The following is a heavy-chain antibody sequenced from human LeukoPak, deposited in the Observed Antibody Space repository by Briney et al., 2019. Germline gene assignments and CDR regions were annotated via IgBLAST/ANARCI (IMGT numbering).Heavy chain of an antibody. CDR1: GYTFTGYY. CDR2: INPNSGGT. V-gene: IGHV1-2*02. D-gene: IGHD4-17*01. CDR3: ALLFYGDYENTGDY. J-gene: IGHJ4*02. Sequence: GASVKVSCKASGYTFTGYYMHWVRQAPGQGLEWMGWINPNSGGTNYAQKFQGRVTMTRDTSISTAYMELSRLRSDDTAVYYCALLFYGDYENTGDYWGQGTLVTVSS.